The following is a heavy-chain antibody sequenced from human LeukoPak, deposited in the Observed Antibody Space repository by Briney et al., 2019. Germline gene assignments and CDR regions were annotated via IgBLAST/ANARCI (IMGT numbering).Heavy chain of an antibody. J-gene: IGHJ4*02. D-gene: IGHD3-10*01. Sequence: GGSLRLSCAAAGFTFSSYGMHWVRKAPGKGLEWVAVISYDGSNKYYADSVKGRFTISRDNSKNTLYLQMNSLRAEDTAVYYCAKDTYYYGSGSYYNLADYWGQGTLVTVSS. CDR2: ISYDGSNK. CDR3: AKDTYYYGSGSYYNLADY. CDR1: GFTFSSYG. V-gene: IGHV3-30*18.